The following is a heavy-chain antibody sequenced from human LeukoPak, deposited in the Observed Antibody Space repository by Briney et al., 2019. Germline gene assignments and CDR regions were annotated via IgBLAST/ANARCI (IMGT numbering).Heavy chain of an antibody. CDR3: ARFRWGDYYYYGVDV. D-gene: IGHD3-16*01. CDR1: GFTLSSYA. J-gene: IGHJ6*02. CDR2: ISGSGGST. Sequence: GGSLRLSCSTSGFTLSSYALKWVRQAPGQGLEWVSAISGSGGSTYYADSVKGRFTISRDTSNIVVYLQLNSLRAGDTVIYYCARFRWGDYYYYGVDVWGQGTTVTVSS. V-gene: IGHV3-23*01.